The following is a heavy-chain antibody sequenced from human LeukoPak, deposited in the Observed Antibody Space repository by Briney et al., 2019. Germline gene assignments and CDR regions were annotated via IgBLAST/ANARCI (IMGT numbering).Heavy chain of an antibody. Sequence: PSETLSLTCTVSGGSISSSSYYWGWIRQPPGKGLEWIGSIYYSGSTYYNPSLKSRVTISVDTSKNQFSLKLSSVTAADTAVYYCARGDYYYHMDVWGKGTTVTVSS. CDR2: IYYSGST. V-gene: IGHV4-39*07. CDR3: ARGDYYYHMDV. CDR1: GGSISSSSYY. J-gene: IGHJ6*03.